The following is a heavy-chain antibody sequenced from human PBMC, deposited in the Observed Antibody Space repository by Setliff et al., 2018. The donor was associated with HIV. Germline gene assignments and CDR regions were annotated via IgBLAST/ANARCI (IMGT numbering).Heavy chain of an antibody. V-gene: IGHV4-31*03. D-gene: IGHD1-26*01. CDR1: GGSISRGAYY. CDR2: INNSGRI. CDR3: ARDLREVGGGSYADY. J-gene: IGHJ4*02. Sequence: SETLSLTCTLSGGSISRGAYYWSWIRQHPGKGLEWIAYINNSGRIYYNPSLKSRVTISVDTSKNQFSLKLSSVTAADTAVYYCARDLREVGGGSYADYWGQGTLVTVSS.